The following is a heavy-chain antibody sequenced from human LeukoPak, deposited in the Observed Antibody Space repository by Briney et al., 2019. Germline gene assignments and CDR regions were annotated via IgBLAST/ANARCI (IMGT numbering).Heavy chain of an antibody. V-gene: IGHV6-1*01. J-gene: IGHJ4*02. D-gene: IGHD2-15*01. CDR1: GDSVASNSAV. CDR2: TYYRSKWNN. CDR3: ARSSKDVFDY. Sequence: SQTLSLTCAISGDSVASNSAVWNWIRQSPSRRLEWLGSTYYRSKWNNDYAVSVKSRITIDPDTSKNQFSLQLNSLTPEDTAVYFCARSSKDVFDYWGQGTLVTVSS.